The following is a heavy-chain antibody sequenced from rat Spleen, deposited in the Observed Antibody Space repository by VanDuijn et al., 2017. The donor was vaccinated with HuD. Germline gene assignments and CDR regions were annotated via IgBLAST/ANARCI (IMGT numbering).Heavy chain of an antibody. CDR2: MWRSGST. J-gene: IGHJ2*01. D-gene: IGHD1-5*01. Sequence: QVQLKESGPGLVQPSQTLSLTCTVSGFSLINYSVHWVRQPPGKGMEWVGVMWRSGSTEYNSALKSRLRISRDTSKSQVFLKMNSLQTEDTATYYCARTYRYKIDYWGQGVMVTVSS. CDR1: GFSLINYS. V-gene: IGHV2-45*01. CDR3: ARTYRYKIDY.